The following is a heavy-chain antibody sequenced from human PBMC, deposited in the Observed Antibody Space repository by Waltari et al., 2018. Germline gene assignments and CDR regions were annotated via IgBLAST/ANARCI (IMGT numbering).Heavy chain of an antibody. J-gene: IGHJ6*02. D-gene: IGHD2-21*01. CDR2: ITPSGGSP. CDR3: ATATGALWMDV. V-gene: IGHV1-46*01. Sequence: QVQLVQSGAEVKKPGASVKISCKTSEYTFASPYVHWVRQAPGKGREWMGRITPSGGSPIYAQRVQGRVTMTRDTSTSTVYMELSSLKAEDTAVYYCATATGALWMDVWGQGTTVTVSS. CDR1: EYTFASPY.